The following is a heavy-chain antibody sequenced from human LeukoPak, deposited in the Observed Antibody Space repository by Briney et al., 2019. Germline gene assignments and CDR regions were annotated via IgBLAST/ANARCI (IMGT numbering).Heavy chain of an antibody. CDR3: AKGRTNDY. Sequence: GGSLRLSCAASGFTFSTYAMSWVRQTPERGLEWVSAISDTGGNTFYADSVKGRFTISRDNSKNTLYLQMNSLRAEDTAIYYCAKGRTNDYWGQGTLVSVSS. CDR2: ISDTGGNT. D-gene: IGHD1/OR15-1a*01. J-gene: IGHJ4*02. V-gene: IGHV3-23*01. CDR1: GFTFSTYA.